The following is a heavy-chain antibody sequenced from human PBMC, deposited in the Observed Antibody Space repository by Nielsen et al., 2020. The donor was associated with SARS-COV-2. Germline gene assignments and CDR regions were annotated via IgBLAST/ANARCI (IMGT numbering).Heavy chain of an antibody. CDR2: IYYSGST. CDR3: ARGTMIVVVIGAFDI. D-gene: IGHD3-22*01. CDR1: GGSISSYY. V-gene: IGHV4-59*01. Sequence: SETLSLTCTVSGGSISSYYWSWIRQPPGKGLEWIGYIYYSGSTNYNPSLKSRVTISVDTSKNQFSLKLSSVTAADTAVYYCARGTMIVVVIGAFDIWGQGTMVTVSS. J-gene: IGHJ3*02.